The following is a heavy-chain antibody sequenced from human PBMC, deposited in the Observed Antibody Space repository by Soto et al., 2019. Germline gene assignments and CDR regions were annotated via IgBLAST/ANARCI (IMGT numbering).Heavy chain of an antibody. CDR2: ISAGGSNT. J-gene: IGHJ4*02. Sequence: PGGSLRLSCAASGVSFSNYAMNWVRQAPGKGLEWVSAISAGGSNTNYADSVKGRFTISSDNSENTLYLQMNGLRADDTAVYYCAVTYCGGDCYRAFDYWGQGTLVTVSS. V-gene: IGHV3-23*01. CDR1: GVSFSNYA. CDR3: AVTYCGGDCYRAFDY. D-gene: IGHD2-21*02.